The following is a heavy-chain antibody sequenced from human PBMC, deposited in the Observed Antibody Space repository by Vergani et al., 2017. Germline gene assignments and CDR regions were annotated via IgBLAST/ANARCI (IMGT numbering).Heavy chain of an antibody. CDR3: AISYYFGSGPRGYGMDV. CDR2: MNPNSGNT. J-gene: IGHJ6*02. CDR1: GYTFTSYD. V-gene: IGHV1-8*01. D-gene: IGHD3-10*01. Sequence: QVQLVQSGAEVKKPGASVKVSCEASGYTFTSYDINWVRQATGQGLERMGWMNPNSGNTGYAQKFQGRLTMTRNTSISTAYMELSSLRSEDTAVYYGAISYYFGSGPRGYGMDVWGQGTTVTVSS.